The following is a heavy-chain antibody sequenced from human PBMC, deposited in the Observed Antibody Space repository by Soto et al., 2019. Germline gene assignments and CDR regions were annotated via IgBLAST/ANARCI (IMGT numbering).Heavy chain of an antibody. V-gene: IGHV3-9*01. D-gene: IGHD3-10*01. CDR2: INWNSVSI. J-gene: IGHJ6*02. CDR1: GFAFDDYA. Sequence: PGGSLRLSCVASGFAFDDYAMHWVRQGPGKGLEWVSCINWNSVSIDYADSVKGRFTITRDNAGNSLFLQMDSLRTDDTALYYCAKDIAGSTDYLGMDXWGRGTTVTVS. CDR3: AKDIAGSTDYLGMDX.